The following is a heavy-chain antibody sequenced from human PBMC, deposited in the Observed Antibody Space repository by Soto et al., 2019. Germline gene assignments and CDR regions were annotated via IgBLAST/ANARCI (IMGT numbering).Heavy chain of an antibody. Sequence: EVQLVESGGALVQPGGSLRISCAVSGFTLTDHHMNWVRQAPGKGLEWLGRTRRRSDNYRTEYAASVRGRFTISRDDSKNSVFLYIDNLTTDDTAVYYCVGETFDCFDDWGRGTLVTVSS. D-gene: IGHD3-9*01. J-gene: IGHJ4*02. CDR3: VGETFDCFDD. CDR1: GFTLTDHH. CDR2: TRRRSDNYRT. V-gene: IGHV3-72*01.